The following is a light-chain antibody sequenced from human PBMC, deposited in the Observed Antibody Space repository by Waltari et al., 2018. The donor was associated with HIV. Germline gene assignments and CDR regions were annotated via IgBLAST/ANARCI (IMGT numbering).Light chain of an antibody. CDR1: QGIGNA. J-gene: IGKJ2*01. CDR3: LQDYIFPYT. Sequence: AIQMSQSPPSLSASVGDRVTITCRASQGIGNALSWYQQRPGKAPTLLIYAASILQTGVSSRFSGSGSVTDFSLTISSLQPEDSATYYCLQDYIFPYTFGPGTKLDIK. CDR2: AAS. V-gene: IGKV1-6*01.